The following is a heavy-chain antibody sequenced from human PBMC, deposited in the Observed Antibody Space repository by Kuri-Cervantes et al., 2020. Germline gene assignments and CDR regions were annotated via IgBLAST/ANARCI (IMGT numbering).Heavy chain of an antibody. CDR2: INQDGSAK. J-gene: IGHJ6*02. CDR3: ARDAGTVTKNYYYYYGMDV. D-gene: IGHD4-17*01. Sequence: GESLKISCAASGFTFDDYAMHWVRQAPGKGLEWVANINQDGSAKDYVDSMKGRFTISRDNAQNSLYLQMNSLRAEDTAVYYCARDAGTVTKNYYYYYGMDVWGQGTTVTVSS. V-gene: IGHV3-7*01. CDR1: GFTFDDYA.